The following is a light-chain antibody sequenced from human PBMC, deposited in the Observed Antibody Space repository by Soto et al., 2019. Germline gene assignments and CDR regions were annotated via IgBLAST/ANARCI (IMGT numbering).Light chain of an antibody. CDR2: QVS. CDR3: MQGTHWPWT. Sequence: DVVMTQSPLSLPVTLGQPSSISCRSSQSLVFSDVNTYLSWFQQRPGQSPRRLIYQVSRRDSGVPDRFSGSGSGADFTLRITRVEAEDLGVYYCMQGTHWPWTFGQGTKVDI. V-gene: IGKV2-30*01. CDR1: QSLVFSDVNTY. J-gene: IGKJ1*01.